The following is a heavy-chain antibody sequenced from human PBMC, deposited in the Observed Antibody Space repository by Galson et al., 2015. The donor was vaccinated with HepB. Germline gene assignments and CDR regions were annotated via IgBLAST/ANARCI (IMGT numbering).Heavy chain of an antibody. CDR2: IDWDDEK. Sequence: PALVKPTQTLTLTCTFSGFSLTTSGVRVGWIRQPPGKALEWVARIDWDDEKFYTPSLKTRLTISKDTSKNQVVLKMTNMDPVDTATYYCARRRGRGDAFDMCGQGTRVTVTS. CDR1: GFSLTTSGVR. CDR3: ARRRGRGDAFDM. V-gene: IGHV2-70*04. J-gene: IGHJ3*02.